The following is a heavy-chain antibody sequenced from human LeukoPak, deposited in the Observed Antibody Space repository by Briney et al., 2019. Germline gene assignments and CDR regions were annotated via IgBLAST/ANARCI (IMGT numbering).Heavy chain of an antibody. J-gene: IGHJ2*01. D-gene: IGHD3-3*01. CDR1: GDSISSADYY. V-gene: IGHV4-30-4*08. CDR3: ARIRRPHWYLDL. Sequence: SETLSLTCTVSGDSISSADYYWTWIRQPPGKGLELVGFIYYSGSTKYNPSLKSRVTISAATSKTQFSLRLSYATAADTAVYCARIRRPHWYLDLWGRGTLVTVSS. CDR2: IYYSGST.